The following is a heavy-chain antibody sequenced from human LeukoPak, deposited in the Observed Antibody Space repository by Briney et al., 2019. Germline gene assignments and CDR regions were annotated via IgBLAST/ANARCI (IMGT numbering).Heavy chain of an antibody. CDR1: GFTFSSYW. J-gene: IGHJ3*02. CDR2: INSDGSST. Sequence: GGSLRLSCAASGFTFSSYWMHWVPQAPGKGLVWVSRINSDGSSTSYADSVKGRFTISRDNAKNTLYLQMNSLRAEDTAVYYCARRLAYCGGDCYSFAFDIWGQGTMVTVSS. CDR3: ARRLAYCGGDCYSFAFDI. V-gene: IGHV3-74*01. D-gene: IGHD2-21*02.